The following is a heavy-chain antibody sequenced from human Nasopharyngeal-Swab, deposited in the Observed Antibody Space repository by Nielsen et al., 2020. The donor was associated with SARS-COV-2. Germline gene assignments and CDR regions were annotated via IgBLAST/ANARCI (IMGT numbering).Heavy chain of an antibody. CDR1: GFTFPSYA. CDR2: ISYDGKNK. CDR3: AKARGSSSEFDH. V-gene: IGHV3-30*04. D-gene: IGHD6-6*01. J-gene: IGHJ4*02. Sequence: LKISCADSGFTFPSYAMHWVRQAPGKGLEWVAVISYDGKNKYYADSVKGRFTISRDNSKNTLYLQMNSLRAGDTAIYFCAKARGSSSEFDHWGQGTLVTVSS.